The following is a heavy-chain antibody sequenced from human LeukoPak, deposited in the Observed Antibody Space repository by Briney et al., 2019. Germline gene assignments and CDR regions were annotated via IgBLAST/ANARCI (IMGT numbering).Heavy chain of an antibody. J-gene: IGHJ3*02. CDR2: IYYSGST. CDR1: GGSISSYY. V-gene: IGHV4-59*01. D-gene: IGHD3-10*01. Sequence: SETLSLTCTVSGGSISSYYWSWIRQPPGKGLEWNGYIYYSGSTNYNPSLKSRVTISVDTSKNQFSLKLSSVTAADTAVYYCARGYYGSGSALAFDIWGQGTMVTVSS. CDR3: ARGYYGSGSALAFDI.